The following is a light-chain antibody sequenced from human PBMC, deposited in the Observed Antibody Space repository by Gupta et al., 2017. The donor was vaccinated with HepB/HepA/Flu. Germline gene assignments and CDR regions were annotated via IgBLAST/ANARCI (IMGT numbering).Light chain of an antibody. J-gene: IGKJ4*01. CDR1: KSVSSY. V-gene: IGKV3-11*01. CDR3: QQRSNWPPLT. Sequence: EIVLTQSPATLSWSPGERATLSCRASKSVSSYLAWYQQKPGQAPRLLIYDASNRATGIPARFSGSGSGTDFTLTISSLEPEDFAVYYCQQRSNWPPLTFGGGTKVEIK. CDR2: DAS.